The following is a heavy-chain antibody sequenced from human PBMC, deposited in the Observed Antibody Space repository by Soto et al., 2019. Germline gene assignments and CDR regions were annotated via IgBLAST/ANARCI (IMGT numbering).Heavy chain of an antibody. CDR3: AKVGGWGYRGDHGRYLDL. Sequence: EVQLLDSGGGLVQPGGSLRLSCAASGFTFSSSAMSWVRQAPGKGLEWVSAISGSGGSTYYADSVKGRFTISRDNSQHTLDLQRNSLRAEDKAVYYCAKVGGWGYRGDHGRYLDLWGRGTRFTFAS. CDR1: GFTFSSSA. CDR2: ISGSGGST. V-gene: IGHV3-23*01. J-gene: IGHJ2*01. D-gene: IGHD5-12*01.